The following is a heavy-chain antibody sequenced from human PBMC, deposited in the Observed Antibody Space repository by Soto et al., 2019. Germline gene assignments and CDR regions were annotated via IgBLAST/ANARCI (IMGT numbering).Heavy chain of an antibody. CDR1: GYNFTSYW. D-gene: IGHD5-12*01. J-gene: IGHJ6*02. V-gene: IGHV5-51*01. Sequence: PGESLKISCKGSGYNFTSYWIGWVRQMPGKGLEWMGIIDPGDSDTRYSPSFRGQVTISVDKSISTAYLQWSSLKASDTAMYYCARQGEMDIVNAGMDVWGQGTTVTVSS. CDR3: ARQGEMDIVNAGMDV. CDR2: IDPGDSDT.